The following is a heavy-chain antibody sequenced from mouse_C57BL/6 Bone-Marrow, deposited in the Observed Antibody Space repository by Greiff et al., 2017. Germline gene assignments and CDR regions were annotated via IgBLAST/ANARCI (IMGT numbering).Heavy chain of an antibody. CDR1: GYAFSSSW. V-gene: IGHV1-82*01. CDR3: ARGTTVSPYFDY. D-gene: IGHD1-1*01. Sequence: VQLQQSGPELVKPGASVKISCKASGYAFSSSWMNWVKQRPGKGLEWIGRIYPGDGDTNYNGKFKGKATLTADKSSSTAYMQLSSLTSEDSAVYFCARGTTVSPYFDYWGQGTTLTVSS. CDR2: IYPGDGDT. J-gene: IGHJ2*01.